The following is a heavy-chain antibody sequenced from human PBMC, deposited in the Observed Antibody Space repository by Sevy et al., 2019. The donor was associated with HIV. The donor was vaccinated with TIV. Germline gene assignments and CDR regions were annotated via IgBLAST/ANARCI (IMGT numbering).Heavy chain of an antibody. V-gene: IGHV3-21*01. J-gene: IGHJ4*02. CDR2: ISSASSYI. D-gene: IGHD3-10*01. Sequence: GGSLRLSCAASGFTFNYHFMNWVRQVPGKGLEWVSYISSASSYINCSDSVKGRFTISRDNAKNLVFLETNNLRPEDTAVYFCARGDYYGSLYYFDYWGQGTLVTVSS. CDR1: GFTFNYHF. CDR3: ARGDYYGSLYYFDY.